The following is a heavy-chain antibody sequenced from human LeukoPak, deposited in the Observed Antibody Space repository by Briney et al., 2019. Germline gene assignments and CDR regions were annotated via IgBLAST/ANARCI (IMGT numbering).Heavy chain of an antibody. V-gene: IGHV1-18*01. Sequence: ASVKVSCKASGYTFTSYGISWVRQAPGQGLEWMGWISAYNGNTNYAQKLQGRVTMTTDTSTSTAYMELRSLRSDDTAVYYCARRIAAAATIGYNWFDPWGQGTLVTVSS. CDR3: ARRIAAAATIGYNWFDP. D-gene: IGHD6-13*01. CDR1: GYTFTSYG. CDR2: ISAYNGNT. J-gene: IGHJ5*02.